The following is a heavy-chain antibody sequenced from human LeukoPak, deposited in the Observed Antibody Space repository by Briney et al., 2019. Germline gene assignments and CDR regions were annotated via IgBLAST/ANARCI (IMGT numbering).Heavy chain of an antibody. CDR1: GGTFSSYA. J-gene: IGHJ4*02. Sequence: GASVKVSCKASGGTFSSYAISWVRQAPGQGLEWMGGIIPIFGTANYAQKFQGRVTITADESTSTAYMELSSLRSGDTAVYYCARSYSSGWRLADYWGQGTLVTVSS. CDR3: ARSYSSGWRLADY. D-gene: IGHD6-19*01. V-gene: IGHV1-69*13. CDR2: IIPIFGTA.